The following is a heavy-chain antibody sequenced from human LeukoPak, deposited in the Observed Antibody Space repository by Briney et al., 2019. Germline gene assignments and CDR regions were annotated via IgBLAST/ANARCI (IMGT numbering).Heavy chain of an antibody. V-gene: IGHV4-61*01. CDR1: GYSISSGYY. D-gene: IGHD4-17*01. CDR3: ARDSMLNYGDYLFDP. CDR2: IYYSGTT. J-gene: IGHJ5*02. Sequence: PSETLSLTCTVSGYSISSGYYWGWIRQPPGKGLEWIGYIYYSGTTNYNPSLKSRVSMSVDTSKNQFSLKLSSVTAADTAVYYCARDSMLNYGDYLFDPWGQGTLVTVSS.